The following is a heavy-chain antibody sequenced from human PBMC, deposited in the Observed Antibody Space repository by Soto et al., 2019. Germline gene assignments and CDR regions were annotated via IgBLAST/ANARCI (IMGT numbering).Heavy chain of an antibody. Sequence: LSVTCTFSCDSLRIGGHYLRWIRQHPGKGLEWIGHIYESVKTYYSPSLRSRVTISADMSKNQFSLNLRSVTAAETAVYYCARVDHRGYFPILTDYWGQGTMVTVSS. J-gene: IGHJ4*02. V-gene: IGHV4-31*03. CDR1: CDSLRIGGHY. CDR3: ARVDHRGYFPILTDY. CDR2: IYESVKT. D-gene: IGHD3-9*01.